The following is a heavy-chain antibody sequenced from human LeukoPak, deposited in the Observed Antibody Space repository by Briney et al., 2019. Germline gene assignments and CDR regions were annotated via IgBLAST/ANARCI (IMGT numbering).Heavy chain of an antibody. J-gene: IGHJ4*02. CDR3: ARAGSGGYNFDY. V-gene: IGHV4-31*03. Sequence: PSETLSLTCTVSGDSSSSGSYYWSWIRLLPGKGLEWIGYIHYSELTYYNPSLKSRVTISIDTSKNQFSLRLSSVTAADTAVYYCARAGSGGYNFDYWGQGTLVTVSP. D-gene: IGHD3-10*01. CDR1: GDSSSSGSYY. CDR2: IHYSELT.